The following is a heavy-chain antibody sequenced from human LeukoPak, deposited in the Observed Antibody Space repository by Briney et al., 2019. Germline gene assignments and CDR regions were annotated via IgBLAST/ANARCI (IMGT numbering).Heavy chain of an antibody. V-gene: IGHV3-7*01. CDR2: IKDDGSEK. J-gene: IGHJ5*02. D-gene: IGHD3-22*01. Sequence: GGSLRLSCAASGFTFSNFWMAWVRQAPGKGLEWVANIKDDGSEKYSVDSVKGRFTISRDNAKNTLNLQMNSLRAEDTAVYYCARDLGQYYDTSDNWFDPWGQGTLVTVSS. CDR1: GFTFSNFW. CDR3: ARDLGQYYDTSDNWFDP.